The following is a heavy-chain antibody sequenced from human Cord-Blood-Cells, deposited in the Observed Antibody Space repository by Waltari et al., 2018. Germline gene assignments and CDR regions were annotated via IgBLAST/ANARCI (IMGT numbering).Heavy chain of an antibody. Sequence: QVTLRESGPALVTPTQTLTPTCTFSGLSLSTSGMCVSRTRQPPGNALEWLAHIDWDDDKYYSTSLKTRLTISKDTSKNQVVLTMTNMDPVDTATYYCARTITGSLPFDYWGQGTLVTVAS. CDR2: IDWDDDK. J-gene: IGHJ4*02. V-gene: IGHV2-70*01. D-gene: IGHD1-20*01. CDR3: ARTITGSLPFDY. CDR1: GLSLSTSGMC.